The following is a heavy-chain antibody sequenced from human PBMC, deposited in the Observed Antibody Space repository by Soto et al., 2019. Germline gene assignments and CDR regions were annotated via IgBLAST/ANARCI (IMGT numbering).Heavy chain of an antibody. Sequence: QVQLQESGPGLVKPSQTLSLTCTVSGGSISSGGYYWSWIRQHPGKGLEWIGYIYYSGSTYYNPSLTSRVTISVDTSKNQFSLKLSSVTAADTAVYYCARDLFGSGRDAFDIWGQGTMVTVSS. CDR1: GGSISSGGYY. V-gene: IGHV4-31*03. CDR2: IYYSGST. J-gene: IGHJ3*02. D-gene: IGHD3-10*01. CDR3: ARDLFGSGRDAFDI.